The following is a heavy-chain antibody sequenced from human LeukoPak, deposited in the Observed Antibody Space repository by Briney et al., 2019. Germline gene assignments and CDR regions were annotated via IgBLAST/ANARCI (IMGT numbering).Heavy chain of an antibody. CDR1: GGTFSSYA. Sequence: GASVKVSCKASGGTFSSYAISWVRQAPGQGLEWMGGIIPIFGTANYAQKFQGRVTITTDESTSTAYMELSSLRSEDTAVYYCAVAGRGSSDYYYYYMDVWGKGTTVTVSS. CDR3: AVAGRGSSDYYYYYMDV. D-gene: IGHD6-13*01. V-gene: IGHV1-69*05. J-gene: IGHJ6*03. CDR2: IIPIFGTA.